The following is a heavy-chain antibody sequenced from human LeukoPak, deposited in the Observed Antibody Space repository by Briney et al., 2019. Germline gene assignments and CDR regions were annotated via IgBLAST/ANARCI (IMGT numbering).Heavy chain of an antibody. D-gene: IGHD3-22*01. CDR2: VNPNSGVT. CDR1: GFTFTAYY. V-gene: IGHV1-2*02. CDR3: ARDPGSGYYSSNFDY. Sequence: ASVKVSCKASGFTFTAYYLQWVRQAPGQGPEWMGWVNPNSGVTKYAQRFQGRVTVTRDTSITTAYMELSRLRSDDTAVYYCARDPGSGYYSSNFDYWGQGSLVTVSS. J-gene: IGHJ4*02.